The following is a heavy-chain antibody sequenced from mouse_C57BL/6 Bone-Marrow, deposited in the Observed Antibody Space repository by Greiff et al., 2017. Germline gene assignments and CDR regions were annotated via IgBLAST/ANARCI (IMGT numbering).Heavy chain of an antibody. D-gene: IGHD2-4*01. Sequence: EVMLVESGGDLVKPGGSLKLSCAASGFTFSSYGMSWVRQTPDKRLEWVATISSGGSYTYYPDSVKGRFTISRDNAKNTLYLQMSSLKAEDTALYSCARRGLRQFAYWGQGTLVTVSA. J-gene: IGHJ3*01. CDR3: ARRGLRQFAY. CDR1: GFTFSSYG. CDR2: ISSGGSYT. V-gene: IGHV5-6*02.